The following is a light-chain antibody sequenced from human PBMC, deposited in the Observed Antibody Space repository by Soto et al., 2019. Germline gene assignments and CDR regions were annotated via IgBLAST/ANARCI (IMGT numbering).Light chain of an antibody. J-gene: IGKJ1*01. Sequence: EIELTQSPGTLSLSPGERATLSCRASQSVSNNYLAWYQQKPGQAPMPLIYGASNRATGIPDRFSGSGSGTDFTLTISRLEPEDFAVYYCQQYGSSGTFGQGTKVDI. CDR2: GAS. CDR3: QQYGSSGT. V-gene: IGKV3-20*01. CDR1: QSVSNNY.